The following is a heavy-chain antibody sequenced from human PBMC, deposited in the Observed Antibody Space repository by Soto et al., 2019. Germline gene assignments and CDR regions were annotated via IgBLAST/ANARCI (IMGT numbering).Heavy chain of an antibody. CDR3: ASGVFGLVSPVIGGY. V-gene: IGHV3-21*01. CDR2: ISRTSNYI. CDR1: GFTFSSYS. D-gene: IGHD3-3*01. J-gene: IGHJ4*02. Sequence: GGSLRLSCAASGFTFSSYSMNWVRQAPGKGLEWVSSISRTSNYIYYTDSVKGRFTISRDNAKNSIYLQTNSLRAEDTATYYCASGVFGLVSPVIGGYWGQGTLVT.